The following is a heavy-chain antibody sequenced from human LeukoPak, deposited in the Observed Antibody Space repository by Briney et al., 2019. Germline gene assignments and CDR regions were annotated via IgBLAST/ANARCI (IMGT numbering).Heavy chain of an antibody. CDR3: ARDRYGDYAIDY. CDR1: GFTFTSYS. J-gene: IGHJ4*02. D-gene: IGHD4-17*01. Sequence: GGSLILSCASSGFTFTSYSMNWVRQAPGKGLEWVSYISSSSSTIYYADSVKGRFTIFRDNAKNSLYLQMISLRAEDTAVYFCARDRYGDYAIDYWGQGTLVTVSS. V-gene: IGHV3-48*04. CDR2: ISSSSSTI.